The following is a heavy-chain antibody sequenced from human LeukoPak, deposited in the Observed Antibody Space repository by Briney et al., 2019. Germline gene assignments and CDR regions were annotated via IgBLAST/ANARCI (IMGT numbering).Heavy chain of an antibody. J-gene: IGHJ6*04. CDR2: TYYRSKWYN. D-gene: IGHD3-22*01. Sequence: SQTLSLTCAISGVSVSSNSTAWDWIRQAPWRGLEWLGRTYYRSKWYNDYAVAVKSRININPDTSTNQFSLQLNPVTPDDTAVYLCATDRLLKDGFSDAWGERTPVTVSS. V-gene: IGHV6-1*01. CDR1: GVSVSSNSTA. CDR3: ATDRLLKDGFSDA.